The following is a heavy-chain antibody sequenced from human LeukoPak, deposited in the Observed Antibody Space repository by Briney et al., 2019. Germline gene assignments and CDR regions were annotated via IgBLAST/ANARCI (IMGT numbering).Heavy chain of an antibody. CDR1: GGAITSHY. J-gene: IGHJ6*03. V-gene: IGHV4-59*11. CDR3: GRDALVGYFSYYYMDV. CDR2: ISNSGST. D-gene: IGHD2-15*01. Sequence: SETLSLTCTVSGGAITSHYWTWIRQSPVKGLEWIGDISNSGSTSYDPSLKSRVTITIDTSKNQFSLKLSSVTAADTAVYYCGRDALVGYFSYYYMDVWGKGTTVTVSS.